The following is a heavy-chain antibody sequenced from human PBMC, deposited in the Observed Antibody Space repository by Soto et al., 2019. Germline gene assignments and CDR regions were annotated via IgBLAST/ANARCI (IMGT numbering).Heavy chain of an antibody. CDR3: AKDRDGYSSRWSLFAF. CDR1: GGSMSSYY. D-gene: IGHD6-19*01. Sequence: HSGTMSITSTVTGGSMSSYYCSWIRQHPGKGLEWIGYIYYSGSTNYNPSLKSRVTISVDTSKNQFSLKLSSVTAEDTAVYYCAKDRDGYSSRWSLFAFWGQGTLVTVSS. J-gene: IGHJ4*02. CDR2: IYYSGST. V-gene: IGHV4-59*12.